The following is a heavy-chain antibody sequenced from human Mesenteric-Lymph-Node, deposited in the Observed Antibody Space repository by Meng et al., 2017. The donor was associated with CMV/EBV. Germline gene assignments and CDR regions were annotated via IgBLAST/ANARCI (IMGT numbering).Heavy chain of an antibody. CDR3: AREEWELPYFDY. Sequence: GESLKISCAASGFTFSSYAMHWVRQAPGKGLEWVAVISYDGSNKYYADSVKGRFTISRDNSKNTLYLQMNSLRAEDTAVYYCAREEWELPYFDYWGQGTLVTVSS. D-gene: IGHD1-26*01. J-gene: IGHJ4*02. V-gene: IGHV3-30-3*01. CDR2: ISYDGSNK. CDR1: GFTFSSYA.